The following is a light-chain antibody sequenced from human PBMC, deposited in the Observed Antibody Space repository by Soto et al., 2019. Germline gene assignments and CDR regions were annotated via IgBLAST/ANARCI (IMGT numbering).Light chain of an antibody. CDR1: SSDVGGYNS. CDR2: DVS. V-gene: IGLV2-14*01. J-gene: IGLJ2*01. CDR3: SSYTSSSLLV. Sequence: QSALTQPASVSGSPGQSITISCTGTSSDVGGYNSVSWYQQHPGKVPKLMIYDVSNRPSGVSDRFSGSKSGNTAALTTSGLQAEDEADYYCSSYTSSSLLVFGGGTQLTVL.